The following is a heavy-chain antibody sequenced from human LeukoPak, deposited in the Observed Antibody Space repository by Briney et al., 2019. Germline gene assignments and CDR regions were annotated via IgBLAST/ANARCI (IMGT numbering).Heavy chain of an antibody. D-gene: IGHD2/OR15-2a*01. CDR1: GGTISSSSYY. CDR3: ARLLEYYYLGDY. Sequence: SETLSLTCTVSGGTISSSSYYWGWIRQPPGKGLEWIGNIYYRGTTYYNPSLKSRVTISVDTSKNQFSLKLSSVTAADTAVYYCARLLEYYYLGDYWGQGTLVTVSS. V-gene: IGHV4-39*01. CDR2: IYYRGTT. J-gene: IGHJ4*02.